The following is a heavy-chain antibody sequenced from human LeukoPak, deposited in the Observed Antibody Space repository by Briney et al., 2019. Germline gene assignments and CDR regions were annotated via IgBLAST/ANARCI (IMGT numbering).Heavy chain of an antibody. J-gene: IGHJ4*02. CDR1: GFTFDDYG. CDR3: ARGLVAVPGSIDS. Sequence: RPGGSLRLSCVASGFTFDDYGMSWVRQAPGKGLEWVSGINWNGGSTDYGDSMKGRFTISRDNAKNSLYLQMNSLRAEDTALYYCARGLVAVPGSIDSWGQGTLVTVSS. D-gene: IGHD6-19*01. CDR2: INWNGGST. V-gene: IGHV3-20*04.